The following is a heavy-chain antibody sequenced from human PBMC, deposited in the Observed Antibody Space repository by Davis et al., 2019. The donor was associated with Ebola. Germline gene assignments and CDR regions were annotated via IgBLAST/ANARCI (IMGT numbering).Heavy chain of an antibody. CDR2: IYYSGGT. J-gene: IGHJ6*02. D-gene: IGHD5-24*01. V-gene: IGHV4-59*01. CDR3: ARGGDGYNSFDFYYYGMDV. Sequence: SQTLSLTCAVHGGSFSGYYWSWIRQPPGKGLEWIGYIYYSGGTNYNPSLKSRVTISVDTSKNQVSLKLSSVTAADTAVYYCARGGDGYNSFDFYYYGMDVWGQGTTVTVPS. CDR1: GGSFSGYY.